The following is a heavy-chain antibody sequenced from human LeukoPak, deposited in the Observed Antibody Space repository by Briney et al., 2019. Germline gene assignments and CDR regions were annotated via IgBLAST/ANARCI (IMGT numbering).Heavy chain of an antibody. CDR1: GFTFSSYS. CDR2: ISSSSSYI. J-gene: IGHJ4*02. CDR3: ARSATYCSSTSCYEFDY. V-gene: IGHV3-21*05. Sequence: GGSLRLSCAASGFTFSSYSMNWVRQAPGKGLEWVSYISSSSSYIYYADSVKGRFTISRDNAKNSLYLQMNSLRAEDTAVYYCARSATYCSSTSCYEFDYWGQGTLVTVSS. D-gene: IGHD2-2*01.